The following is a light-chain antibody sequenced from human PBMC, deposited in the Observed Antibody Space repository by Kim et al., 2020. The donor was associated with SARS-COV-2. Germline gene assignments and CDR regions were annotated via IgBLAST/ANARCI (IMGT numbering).Light chain of an antibody. CDR3: QQYYSYPPVT. Sequence: STGDRVTITCRASQGISSYLAWYQQKPGKAPKLLIYAASTLQSGVPSRFSGSGSGTDFTLTISCLQSEDFATYYCQQYYSYPPVTFGQGTKVDIK. J-gene: IGKJ1*01. CDR2: AAS. V-gene: IGKV1-8*01. CDR1: QGISSY.